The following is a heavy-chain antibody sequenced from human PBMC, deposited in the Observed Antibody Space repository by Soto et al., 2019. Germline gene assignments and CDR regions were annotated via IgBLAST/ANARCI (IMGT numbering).Heavy chain of an antibody. D-gene: IGHD6-13*01. V-gene: IGHV1-18*01. CDR3: AREWYSSSWYANWFDP. J-gene: IGHJ5*02. CDR1: GYTFTSYG. CDR2: ISAYNGNT. Sequence: ASVKVSCKASGYTFTSYGISWVRQAPGQGLEWMGWISAYNGNTNYAQKLQGRVTMTTDTSTSTAYMELRSLRSDDTAVYYCAREWYSSSWYANWFDPWGQGTLVTVSS.